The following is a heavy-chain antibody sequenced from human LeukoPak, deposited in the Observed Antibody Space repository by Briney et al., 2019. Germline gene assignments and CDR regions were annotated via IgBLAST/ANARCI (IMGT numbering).Heavy chain of an antibody. CDR2: ISAYNGNT. J-gene: IGHJ4*02. V-gene: IGHV1-18*01. CDR3: ASLYGYSKDELDY. CDR1: GYTFTSYG. Sequence: ASVKVSCKASGYTFTSYGISWVRQAPGQGLEWMGWISAYNGNTNYAQKFQGRVTMTRDTSISTAYMELSRLRSDDTAVYYCASLYGYSKDELDYWGQGTLVTVSS. D-gene: IGHD5-18*01.